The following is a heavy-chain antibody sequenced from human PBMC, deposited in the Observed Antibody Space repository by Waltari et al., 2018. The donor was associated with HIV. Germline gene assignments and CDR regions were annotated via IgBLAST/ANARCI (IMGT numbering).Heavy chain of an antibody. CDR1: GYTFSSYT. CDR3: AREKMEIAVYYSMDV. CDR2: INAGKGNT. Sequence: QVQLVQSGAEVKKPGASVKVSCKASGYTFSSYTIHWVRQAPGQRLEWMGWINAGKGNTKYSQKFQDRVTITRDTAASTAFMELSSLKSEDSALYYCAREKMEIAVYYSMDVWGQGTTVTVSS. D-gene: IGHD6-19*01. V-gene: IGHV1-3*01. J-gene: IGHJ6*02.